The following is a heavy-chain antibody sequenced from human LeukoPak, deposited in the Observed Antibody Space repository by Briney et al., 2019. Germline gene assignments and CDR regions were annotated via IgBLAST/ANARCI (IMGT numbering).Heavy chain of an antibody. V-gene: IGHV3-66*01. CDR1: GFTVSSNY. D-gene: IGHD6-13*01. CDR3: ARGGSSWSRAEYFQH. CDR2: IYSGGST. Sequence: PGGSLRLSCAASGFTVSSNYMSWVRQAPGKGLEWVSVIYSGGSTYYADSVKGRFTISRDNSKNTLYLQMNSLRAKDTAVYYCARGGSSWSRAEYFQHWGQGTLVTVSS. J-gene: IGHJ1*01.